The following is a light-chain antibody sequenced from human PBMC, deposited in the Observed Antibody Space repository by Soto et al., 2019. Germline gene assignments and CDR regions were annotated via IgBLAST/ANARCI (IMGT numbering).Light chain of an antibody. Sequence: IQMTQSPSTLSANVGDRVTITCRASQSISNLLAWYQQKPGKAPKLLIYKASSLESGVPSRFSGSGSGTEFTLTISSLQPDDFATYYCQQYDTYPWTFGQGTKVAIK. V-gene: IGKV1-5*03. CDR2: KAS. J-gene: IGKJ1*01. CDR1: QSISNL. CDR3: QQYDTYPWT.